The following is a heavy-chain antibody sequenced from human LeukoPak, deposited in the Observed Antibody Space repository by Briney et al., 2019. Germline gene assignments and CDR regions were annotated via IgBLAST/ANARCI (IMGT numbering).Heavy chain of an antibody. V-gene: IGHV4-34*01. CDR3: ARDRYFDSKYYYYYMDV. Sequence: SETLSLTCAVYGGSFSGYYWSWIRQPPGKGLEWIGEINHSGSTNYNPSLKSRVTISVDTSKNQFSLKLSSVTAADTAVYYCARDRYFDSKYYYYYMDVWGKGTTVTVSS. D-gene: IGHD3-9*01. J-gene: IGHJ6*03. CDR2: INHSGST. CDR1: GGSFSGYY.